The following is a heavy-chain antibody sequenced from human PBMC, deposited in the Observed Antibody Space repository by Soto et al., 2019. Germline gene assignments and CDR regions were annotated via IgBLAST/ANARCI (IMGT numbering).Heavy chain of an antibody. D-gene: IGHD5-12*01. Sequence: SETLSLTCTVSGGSISSGDYYWSWIRHPPGKGLEWIGYIYYSGSTYYNPSLKSRVTISVDTSKNQFSLKLSSVTAADTAVYYCARDQRDGYTYYYYYGMDVWGPGTTVTVSS. CDR3: ARDQRDGYTYYYYYGMDV. J-gene: IGHJ6*02. CDR1: GGSISSGDYY. V-gene: IGHV4-30-4*01. CDR2: IYYSGST.